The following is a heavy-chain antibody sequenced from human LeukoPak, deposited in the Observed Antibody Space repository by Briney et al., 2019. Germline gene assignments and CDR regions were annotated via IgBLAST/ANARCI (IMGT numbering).Heavy chain of an antibody. D-gene: IGHD1-26*01. Sequence: PGGSLRLSCAASGFTFSSYGMSWVRQAPGKGLEWVSAISGSGGSTYYADSVKGRFTISRDNSKNTLYLQMTSLRSEDTAVYYCARGGGGSYFSSYYYYYMDVWGKGTTVTISS. J-gene: IGHJ6*03. CDR2: ISGSGGST. V-gene: IGHV3-23*01. CDR3: ARGGGGSYFSSYYYYYMDV. CDR1: GFTFSSYG.